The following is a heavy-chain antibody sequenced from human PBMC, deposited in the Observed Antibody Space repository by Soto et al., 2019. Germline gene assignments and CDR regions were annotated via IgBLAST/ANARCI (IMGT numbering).Heavy chain of an antibody. Sequence: ASVKVSCKASGYTFTSYYMHWVRQAPGQGLEWMGIINPSGGSTSYAQKFQGRVTMTRDTSTSTVYMELSSLRSEDTAVYYCARDSSSGDYGDYFFDYWGQGTLVTVSS. V-gene: IGHV1-46*01. CDR3: ARDSSSGDYGDYFFDY. J-gene: IGHJ4*02. D-gene: IGHD4-17*01. CDR1: GYTFTSYY. CDR2: INPSGGST.